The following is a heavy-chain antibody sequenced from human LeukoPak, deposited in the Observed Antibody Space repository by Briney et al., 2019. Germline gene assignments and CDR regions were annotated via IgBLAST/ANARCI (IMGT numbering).Heavy chain of an antibody. CDR1: GYTFTSYG. V-gene: IGHV1-18*01. D-gene: IGHD3-22*01. J-gene: IGHJ4*02. CDR2: ISAYNGNI. Sequence: ASVKVSCKASGYTFTSYGISWVRQAPGQGLEWMGWISAYNGNINYAQKLQGRVTMTTDTSTSTAYMELRSLRSDDTAVYYCARVIGNYYDSSEDYWGQGTLVTVSS. CDR3: ARVIGNYYDSSEDY.